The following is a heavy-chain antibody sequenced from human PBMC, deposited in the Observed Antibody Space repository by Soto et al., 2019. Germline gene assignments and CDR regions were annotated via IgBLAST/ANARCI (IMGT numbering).Heavy chain of an antibody. CDR1: GYTLAELS. Sequence: ASVKVSCKVSGYTLAELSMHWVRQAPGKGLEWMGGFDPEDGETIYAQKSQGRVTMTEDTSTDTAYMELSSLRSEDTAVYYCATVLLGYFDYWGQGTLVTVSS. J-gene: IGHJ4*02. D-gene: IGHD7-27*01. V-gene: IGHV1-24*01. CDR2: FDPEDGET. CDR3: ATVLLGYFDY.